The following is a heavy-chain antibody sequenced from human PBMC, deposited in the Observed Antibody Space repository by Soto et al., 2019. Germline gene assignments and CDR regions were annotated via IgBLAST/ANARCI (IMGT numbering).Heavy chain of an antibody. J-gene: IGHJ4*02. CDR2: IYYSGST. D-gene: IGHD4-17*01. CDR3: ASHYGDYSYFDY. CDR1: GGSISSYY. V-gene: IGHV4-59*08. Sequence: SETLSLTCTVSGGSISSYYWSWIRQPPGKGLEWIGYIYYSGSTNYNPSLKSRVTISVDTSKNQFSLKLSSVTAADTAVYYCASHYGDYSYFDYWGQGTLVTVSS.